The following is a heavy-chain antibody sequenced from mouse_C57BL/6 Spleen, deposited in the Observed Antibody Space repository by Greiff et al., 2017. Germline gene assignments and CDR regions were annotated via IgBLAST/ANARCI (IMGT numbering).Heavy chain of an antibody. CDR3: ARNYYYGSSHYWYFDV. Sequence: QVQLQQSGPGLVAPSQSLSITCTVSGFSLTSYAISWVRQPPGKGLEWLGVIWTGGGTNYNSALKSRLSISKDNSKSQVFLKMNSLQTDDTARYYCARNYYYGSSHYWYFDVWGTGTTVTVSS. D-gene: IGHD1-1*01. V-gene: IGHV2-9-1*01. CDR1: GFSLTSYA. CDR2: IWTGGGT. J-gene: IGHJ1*03.